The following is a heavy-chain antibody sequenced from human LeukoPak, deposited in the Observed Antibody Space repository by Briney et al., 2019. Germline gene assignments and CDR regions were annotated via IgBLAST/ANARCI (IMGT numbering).Heavy chain of an antibody. Sequence: GMSLRLSCAASGVTLSPYGMHWVRQAPGKGLEWVAVTSYEGGTQHYADSVKGRFIISRDNPRNTLYLQMNILRTEDTAVYYCAKEGTPQVSTWYDLWGQGTQVIVSS. D-gene: IGHD3-10*01. V-gene: IGHV3-30*18. CDR3: AKEGTPQVSTWYDL. CDR1: GVTLSPYG. J-gene: IGHJ5*02. CDR2: TSYEGGTQ.